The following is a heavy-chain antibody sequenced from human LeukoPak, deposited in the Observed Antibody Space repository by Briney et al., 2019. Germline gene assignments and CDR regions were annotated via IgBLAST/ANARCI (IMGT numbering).Heavy chain of an antibody. CDR3: ARFDSYGYSQYFDY. CDR2: IYYSGST. V-gene: IGHV4-30-4*08. D-gene: IGHD5-18*01. J-gene: IGHJ4*02. Sequence: SETLSLTCTVSGGSISSGDYYWSWIRQPPGKGLEGIGYIYYSGSTYYNPSLKSRVTISVDTSKNQFSLKLSSVTAADTAVYYCARFDSYGYSQYFDYWGQGTLVTVSS. CDR1: GGSISSGDYY.